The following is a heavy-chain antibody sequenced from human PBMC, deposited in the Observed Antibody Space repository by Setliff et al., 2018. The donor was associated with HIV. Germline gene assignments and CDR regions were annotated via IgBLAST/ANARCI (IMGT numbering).Heavy chain of an antibody. CDR2: IYYSGTT. CDR1: GGSISSSTYY. V-gene: IGHV4-39*01. D-gene: IGHD2-21*01. CDR3: ARMWRWSGPESYYFDS. Sequence: TLSLTCSVSGGSISSSTYYWGWIRQPPGKGLEWIGNIYYSGTTYYNPSLKSRVTISVDTSKNQYSVRLSSVTAADTAFYYCARMWRWSGPESYYFDSWGRGTLVTVSS. J-gene: IGHJ4*02.